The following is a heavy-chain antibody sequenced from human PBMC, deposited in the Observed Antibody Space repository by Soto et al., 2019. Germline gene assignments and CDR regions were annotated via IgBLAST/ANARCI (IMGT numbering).Heavy chain of an antibody. CDR3: ARTDRDFYGLDV. Sequence: EVQLVESGGGLVQPGGSLRLSCEASGFTFRNYDMHWVRQGTGKGLEWVSGISAAGDPDYADSVEGQFTISRETAQNSFFLQMNSPRVGDTAVSYCARTDRDFYGLDVWGQGTTVIVSS. V-gene: IGHV3-13*05. J-gene: IGHJ6*01. CDR1: GFTFRNYD. CDR2: ISAAGDP.